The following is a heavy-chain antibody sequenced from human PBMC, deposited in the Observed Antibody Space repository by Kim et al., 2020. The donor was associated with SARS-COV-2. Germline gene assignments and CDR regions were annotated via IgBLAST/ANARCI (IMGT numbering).Heavy chain of an antibody. CDR1: GFTFDGYA. J-gene: IGHJ6*02. Sequence: GGSLRLSCTSSGFTFDGYAIHWVRQAPGKGLEWVSGFAWNSGRIYYADSVKGRFTVSRDNAQNSLYLQMNSLRGEDTALYYCGKAISLGGMVVLGQGTT. CDR2: FAWNSGRI. V-gene: IGHV3-9*01. CDR3: GKAISLGGMVV.